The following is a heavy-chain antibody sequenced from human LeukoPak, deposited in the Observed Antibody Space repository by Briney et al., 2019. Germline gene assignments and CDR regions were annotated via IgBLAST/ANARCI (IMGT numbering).Heavy chain of an antibody. CDR3: ASGYCSSTSCYPRQFDY. V-gene: IGHV1-46*03. CDR1: GCTFTSYY. J-gene: IGHJ4*02. D-gene: IGHD2-2*01. CDR2: INPSGGST. Sequence: ASVKVSCKASGCTFTSYYMHWVRQAPGQGLEWMGIINPSGGSTSYAPNFQGRVTMTRDTSTSTVYMELSSLRSEDTAVYYCASGYCSSTSCYPRQFDYWGQGTLVTVSS.